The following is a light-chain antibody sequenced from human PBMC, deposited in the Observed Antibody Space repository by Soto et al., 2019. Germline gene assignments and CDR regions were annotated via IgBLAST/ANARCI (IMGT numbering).Light chain of an antibody. CDR1: QRVSTN. V-gene: IGKV3-15*01. CDR2: GAS. J-gene: IGKJ2*01. CDR3: QQYSDWPRTYT. Sequence: EIVMTQSPVTLSVSPGERVTLSCRASQRVSTNLLWYQQKPGQAPRLLIYGASTSAPGIPGRFSGRGSETEFTHTFSNLQSEDFAVYYGQQYSDWPRTYTFGQGTNLEIK.